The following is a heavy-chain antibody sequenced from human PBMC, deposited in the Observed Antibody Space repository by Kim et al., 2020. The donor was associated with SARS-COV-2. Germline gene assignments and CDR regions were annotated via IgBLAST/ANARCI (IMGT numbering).Heavy chain of an antibody. CDR2: ISYDGSNK. V-gene: IGHV3-30-3*01. Sequence: GGSLRLSCAASGFTFSSYAMHWVRQAPGKGLEWVAVISYDGSNKYYADSVKGRFTISRDNSKNTLYLQMNSLRAEDTAVYYCARDDLGGFWSGYHLYYYYYGMDVWGQGTTVTVSS. J-gene: IGHJ6*02. CDR1: GFTFSSYA. D-gene: IGHD3-3*01. CDR3: ARDDLGGFWSGYHLYYYYYGMDV.